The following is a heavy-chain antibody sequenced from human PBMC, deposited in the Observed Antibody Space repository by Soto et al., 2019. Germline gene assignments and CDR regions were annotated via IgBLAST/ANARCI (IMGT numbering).Heavy chain of an antibody. Sequence: VGSLRLSCAASRFTFSSYWMSWVRQAPGKGLEWVANIKQDGSEKYYVDSVKGRFTISRDNAKNSLYLQMNSLRAEDTAVYYCARDLYTTTAMVGYWGQGTLVTVSS. J-gene: IGHJ4*02. CDR2: IKQDGSEK. CDR1: RFTFSSYW. V-gene: IGHV3-7*01. D-gene: IGHD5-18*01. CDR3: ARDLYTTTAMVGY.